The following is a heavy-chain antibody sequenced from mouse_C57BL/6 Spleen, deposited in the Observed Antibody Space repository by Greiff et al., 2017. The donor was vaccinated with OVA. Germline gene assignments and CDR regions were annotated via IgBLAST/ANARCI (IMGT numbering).Heavy chain of an antibody. CDR2: IRLKSDNYAT. CDR3: TDTPYWYFDV. CDR1: GFTFSNYW. J-gene: IGHJ1*03. Sequence: EVMLVESGGGLVQPGGSMKLSCVASGFTFSNYWMNWVRQSPEKGLEWVAQIRLKSDNYATHYAESVKGRFTISRDDSKSSVYLQMNNLRAEDTGIYYCTDTPYWYFDVWGTGTTVTVSS. V-gene: IGHV6-3*01.